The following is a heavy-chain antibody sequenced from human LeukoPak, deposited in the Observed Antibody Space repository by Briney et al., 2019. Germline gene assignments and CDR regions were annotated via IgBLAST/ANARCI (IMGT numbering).Heavy chain of an antibody. D-gene: IGHD4-17*01. CDR2: IYHSGST. CDR1: GYSISSGYY. V-gene: IGHV4-38-2*02. J-gene: IGHJ4*02. Sequence: SETLSLTCTVSGYSISSGYYWGWIRQPPGKGLEWIGSIYHSGSTYYNPSLKSRVTISVDTSKNQFSLKLSSVTAADTAVYYCARHDYGDYVVDYWGQGTLVTVSS. CDR3: ARHDYGDYVVDY.